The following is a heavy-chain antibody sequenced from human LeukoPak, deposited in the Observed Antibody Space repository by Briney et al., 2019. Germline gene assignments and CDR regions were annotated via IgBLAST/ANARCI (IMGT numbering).Heavy chain of an antibody. D-gene: IGHD6-13*01. CDR1: GFTFSSYA. J-gene: IGHJ4*02. CDR3: ARSPQYSSSPFDY. CDR2: ISGSGGST. V-gene: IGHV3-23*01. Sequence: RAGGSLRLSCAASGFTFSSYAMSWVRQAPGKGLEWVSAISGSGGSTYYADSVKGRFTISRDNSKNTLYLQMNSLRAEDTAVYYCARSPQYSSSPFDYWGQGTLVTISS.